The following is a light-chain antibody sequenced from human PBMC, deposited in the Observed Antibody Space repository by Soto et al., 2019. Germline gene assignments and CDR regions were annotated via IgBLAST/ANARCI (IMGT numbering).Light chain of an antibody. CDR1: QSVGDY. CDR3: QHYNSYSEA. V-gene: IGKV3D-15*01. Sequence: DIVLTQSPGTLSLSPGKRATLSCRASQSVGDYLAWYQQKPGQAPRLLIYGASNRATGIPDRFSGSGSGTEFTLTISSLQPDDFATYYCQHYNSYSEAFGQGTKV. J-gene: IGKJ1*01. CDR2: GAS.